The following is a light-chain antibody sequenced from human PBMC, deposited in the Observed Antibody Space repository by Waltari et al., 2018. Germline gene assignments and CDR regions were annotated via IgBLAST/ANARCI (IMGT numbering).Light chain of an antibody. J-gene: IGKJ3*01. Sequence: DIQMPQSPSTLSASVGARVTITCRARQNVNSWLAWYQQKPGKAPKLLIYKASSLETGVPSRFSGSESGTEFTLTINSLQPDDFATYYCQQYNSYHIFTFGPGTKVEI. CDR2: KAS. CDR1: QNVNSW. CDR3: QQYNSYHIFT. V-gene: IGKV1-5*03.